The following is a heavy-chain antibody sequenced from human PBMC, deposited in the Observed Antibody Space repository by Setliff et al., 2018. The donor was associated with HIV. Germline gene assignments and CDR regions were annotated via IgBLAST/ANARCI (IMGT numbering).Heavy chain of an antibody. CDR2: IYSGGNT. J-gene: IGHJ6*02. Sequence: GGSLRLSCAASGFIVSSNHMSWVRQAPGKGLEWVSVIYSGGNTYYADSEKGRFTISRDNSKNTLYFQMNSLRAEDTAVYYCAREEGGLYGMDVWGQGTTVTVSS. CDR3: AREEGGLYGMDV. V-gene: IGHV3-66*02. CDR1: GFIVSSNH. D-gene: IGHD3-16*01.